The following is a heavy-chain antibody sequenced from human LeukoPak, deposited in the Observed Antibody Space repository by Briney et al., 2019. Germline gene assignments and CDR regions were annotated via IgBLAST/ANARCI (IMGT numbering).Heavy chain of an antibody. V-gene: IGHV4-39*07. CDR1: NGSISSSSYY. CDR3: ARGIGYSRSYYYYMDV. J-gene: IGHJ6*03. CDR2: IYYSGST. Sequence: SETLSLTCTVSNGSISSSSYYWGWIRQPPGKGLEWIGSIYYSGSTNYNPSLKSRVTISVDTSKNQFSLKLSSVTAADTAVYYCARGIGYSRSYYYYMDVWGKGTTVTVSS. D-gene: IGHD4-11*01.